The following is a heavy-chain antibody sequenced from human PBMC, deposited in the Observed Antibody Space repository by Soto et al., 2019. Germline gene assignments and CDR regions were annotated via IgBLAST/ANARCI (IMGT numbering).Heavy chain of an antibody. Sequence: EVQLVESGGGLVKPGGSPRLSCAASGFTFSSYSMNWVRQAPGKGLEWVSSISSSSSYIYYADSVKGRFTISRDNAKNSLYLQMNSLRAEDTAVYYCARGGGLYSSSSFDYWGQGTLVTVSS. J-gene: IGHJ4*02. V-gene: IGHV3-21*01. CDR2: ISSSSSYI. D-gene: IGHD6-6*01. CDR3: ARGGGLYSSSSFDY. CDR1: GFTFSSYS.